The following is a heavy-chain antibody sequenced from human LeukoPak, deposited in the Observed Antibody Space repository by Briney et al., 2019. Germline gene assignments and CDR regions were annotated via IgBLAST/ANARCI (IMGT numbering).Heavy chain of an antibody. CDR2: IYHSGST. J-gene: IGHJ6*02. D-gene: IGHD2-15*01. Sequence: SETLSLTCAVSGGSISSSNWWSWVRQPPGKGLEWIGEIYHSGSTNYNPSLRSRVTISVDKSKNQFSLKLSSVTAADTAVYYCARERVSDCSGGSCYVGYGMDVWGQGTTVTVSS. CDR1: GGSISSSNW. CDR3: ARERVSDCSGGSCYVGYGMDV. V-gene: IGHV4-4*02.